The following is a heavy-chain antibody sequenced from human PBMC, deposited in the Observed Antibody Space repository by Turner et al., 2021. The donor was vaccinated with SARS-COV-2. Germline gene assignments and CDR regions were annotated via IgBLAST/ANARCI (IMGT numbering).Heavy chain of an antibody. Sequence: GASVKVSCKASGYTFTSYDINWVRQATGQGLEWMGWMNPNSGNTGYAQKFQGRVTMTRNTSISTAYMELSSLRSEDTAVYYCAKSAVLVEGATLTYFYDNGLDVWGQGTTVTVSS. V-gene: IGHV1-8*01. CDR1: GYTFTSYD. CDR2: MNPNSGNT. D-gene: IGHD2-15*01. CDR3: AKSAVLVEGATLTYFYDNGLDV. J-gene: IGHJ6*02.